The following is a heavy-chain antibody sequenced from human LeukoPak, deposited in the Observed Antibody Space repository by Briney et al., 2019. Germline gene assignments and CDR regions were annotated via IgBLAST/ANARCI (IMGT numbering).Heavy chain of an antibody. CDR3: ASTIGGAAFDY. Sequence: GGSMRLSCAASRFTLSSYWMHWVRQAPGKGLVWVSRVDGDGSSTSYADSVKGRFTISRDNAKNTLYLQMNSLRAEDTAVYYCASTIGGAAFDYWGQGTLVTVSS. D-gene: IGHD1-26*01. CDR1: RFTLSSYW. V-gene: IGHV3-74*01. CDR2: VDGDGSST. J-gene: IGHJ4*02.